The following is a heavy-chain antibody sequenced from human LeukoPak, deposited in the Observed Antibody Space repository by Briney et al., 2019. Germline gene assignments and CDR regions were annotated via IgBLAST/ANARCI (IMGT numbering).Heavy chain of an antibody. CDR2: INPSGGST. D-gene: IGHD3-10*01. V-gene: IGHV1-46*01. J-gene: IGHJ3*02. Sequence: GASVKVSCKASGYTFTSYYMHWVRQAPGQGLEWMGIINPSGGSTSYAQKFQGRVTMTRDMSTSTVYMELSSLRSEDTAVYYCAREITHRITMVRGVIMGAFDIWGQGTMVTVSS. CDR3: AREITHRITMVRGVIMGAFDI. CDR1: GYTFTSYY.